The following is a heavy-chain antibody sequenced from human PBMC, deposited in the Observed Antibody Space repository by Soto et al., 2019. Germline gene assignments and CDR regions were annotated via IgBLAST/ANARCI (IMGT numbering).Heavy chain of an antibody. CDR2: ISYDGSNK. V-gene: IGHV3-30*18. CDR3: AKFPSGYDILTGQTRYYYDGMDV. CDR1: GFTFSSYG. D-gene: IGHD3-9*01. Sequence: GGSLRLSCAASGFTFSSYGMHWVRQAPGKGLEWVAVISYDGSNKYYADSVKGRFTISRDNSKNTLYLQMNSLRAEDTAVYYCAKFPSGYDILTGQTRYYYDGMDVWGQGTTVTVSS. J-gene: IGHJ6*02.